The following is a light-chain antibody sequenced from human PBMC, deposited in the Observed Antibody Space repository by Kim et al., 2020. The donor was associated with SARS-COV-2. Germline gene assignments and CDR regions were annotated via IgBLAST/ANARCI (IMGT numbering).Light chain of an antibody. V-gene: IGKV3-20*01. CDR2: GAS. Sequence: PPGERATLSGRASQSVSSSYLAWYQQKPGQAPRLLIYGASSRATGIPDRFSGSGSGTDFTLTISRLEPEDFAVYYCQQYGSSPLTFGGGTKVDIK. J-gene: IGKJ4*01. CDR3: QQYGSSPLT. CDR1: QSVSSSY.